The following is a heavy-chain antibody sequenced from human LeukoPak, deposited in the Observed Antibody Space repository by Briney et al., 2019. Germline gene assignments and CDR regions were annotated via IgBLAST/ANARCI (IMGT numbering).Heavy chain of an antibody. Sequence: SETLSLTCTVSGGSISSSSYYWGWIRQPPGKGLEWIGSIYYSGSTTYNPSLKSRVTISVDTSKNQFSLRLSSVTAADTAVYYCARGGYCSRTSCYFDAFDIWGQGTMVTVSS. CDR3: ARGGYCSRTSCYFDAFDI. CDR1: GGSISSSSYY. J-gene: IGHJ3*02. V-gene: IGHV4-39*07. D-gene: IGHD2-2*01. CDR2: IYYSGST.